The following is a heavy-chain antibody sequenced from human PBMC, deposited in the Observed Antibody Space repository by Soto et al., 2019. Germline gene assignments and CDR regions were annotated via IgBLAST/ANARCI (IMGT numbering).Heavy chain of an antibody. J-gene: IGHJ6*02. CDR3: ARDAVVVPAAIAYYYYGMDV. V-gene: IGHV3-30-3*01. CDR2: ISYDGSNK. Sequence: GRSLRLSCAASGFTFSSYAMHWVRQAPGKGLEWVAVISYDGSNKYYADSVKGRFTISRDNSKNTQYLQINSLGAEDTAVYYCARDAVVVPAAIAYYYYGMDVWGQGTTVTVSS. CDR1: GFTFSSYA. D-gene: IGHD2-2*01.